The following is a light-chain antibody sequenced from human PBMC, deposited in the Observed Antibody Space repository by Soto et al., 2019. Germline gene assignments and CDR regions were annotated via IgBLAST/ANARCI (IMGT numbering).Light chain of an antibody. CDR1: SSDVGGYNY. CDR3: SSYTSISTWV. CDR2: DVS. Sequence: QSALTQPASVSGSPGQSITISCTGTSSDVGGYNYVSWYQQHPGKAPKLMIYDVSNRPSGVSNRFSGSKSGNTASLTISGRQAEDEADYYCSSYTSISTWVFGVGTQLTAL. J-gene: IGLJ3*02. V-gene: IGLV2-14*01.